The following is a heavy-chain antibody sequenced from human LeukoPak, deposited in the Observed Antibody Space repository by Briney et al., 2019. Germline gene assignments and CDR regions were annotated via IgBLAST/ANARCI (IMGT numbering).Heavy chain of an antibody. CDR3: ARGHLPVVDGDSLSDAFDI. D-gene: IGHD2-15*01. V-gene: IGHV3-13*01. CDR2: IGTTGDT. J-gene: IGHJ3*02. CDR1: GFTFSSYD. Sequence: GGSLRLSCEASGFTFSSYDMHWVRQAAGKGLEWVSGIGTTGDTYYPGSVKGRFSISRENAKNSLYLQINSLRVEDTAVYYCARGHLPVVDGDSLSDAFDIWGQGTMVTVSS.